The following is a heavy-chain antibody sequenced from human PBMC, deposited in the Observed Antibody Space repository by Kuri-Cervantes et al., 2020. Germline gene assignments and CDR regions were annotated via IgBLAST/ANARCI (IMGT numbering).Heavy chain of an antibody. D-gene: IGHD6-13*01. CDR3: ARGRSSSRHHYYYYMDV. V-gene: IGHV4-34*01. J-gene: IGHJ6*03. CDR1: GGSFSGYY. CDR2: INQSGST. Sequence: SETLSLTCAVYGGSFSGYYWSWIRQPPGKGLEWIGEINQSGSTNYNPSLKSRVTISVDTSKNQFSLKLSSVTAADTAVYSCARGRSSSRHHYYYYMDVWGKGTTVTVSS.